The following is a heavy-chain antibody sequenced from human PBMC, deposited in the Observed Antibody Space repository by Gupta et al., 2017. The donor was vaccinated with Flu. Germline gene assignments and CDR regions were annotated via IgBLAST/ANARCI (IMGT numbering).Heavy chain of an antibody. Sequence: QVQLVQSGAEVKKPGASVKVSCKASGYTFTSYYMHWVRTAPGQGLEWMGIINPSGVSTSYAQKFQGRVTMTRDTSTSTVYMELSSLRSEDTAVYYCARDLPLNYYDSSGSPRLDYWGQGTLVTVSS. J-gene: IGHJ4*02. CDR1: GYTFTSYY. CDR3: ARDLPLNYYDSSGSPRLDY. CDR2: INPSGVST. V-gene: IGHV1-46*01. D-gene: IGHD3-22*01.